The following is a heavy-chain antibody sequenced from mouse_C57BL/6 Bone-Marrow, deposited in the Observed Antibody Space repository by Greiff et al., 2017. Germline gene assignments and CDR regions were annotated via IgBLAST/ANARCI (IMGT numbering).Heavy chain of an antibody. V-gene: IGHV5-2*01. CDR3: ASRCYDFDY. Sequence: EVQLVESGGGLVQPGESLKLSCESNEYAFPSHDMPWVRQTPGKRLELVAAINSDGGSTYYPDTMERRFIISRDNTKKTLYLQMCILRSEDTAVYYCASRCYDFDYWGQGTTLTVSS. CDR2: INSDGGST. J-gene: IGHJ2*01. D-gene: IGHD2-12*01. CDR1: EYAFPSHD.